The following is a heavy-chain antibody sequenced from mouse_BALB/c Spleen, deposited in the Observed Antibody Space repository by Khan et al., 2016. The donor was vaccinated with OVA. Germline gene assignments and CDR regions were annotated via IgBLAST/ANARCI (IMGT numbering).Heavy chain of an antibody. Sequence: VQLVESGPGLVQPSQSLSITCTVSGFSLTRYGVHWVRQSPGKGLEWLGEIWSGGSTDYNAAFISRLSISKDNSKSQVFFKMSSLQANDTAIYYCARNYDYDEGLAYWGQGTLVTVSA. V-gene: IGHV2-2*02. D-gene: IGHD2-4*01. J-gene: IGHJ3*01. CDR3: ARNYDYDEGLAY. CDR1: GFSLTRYG. CDR2: IWSGGST.